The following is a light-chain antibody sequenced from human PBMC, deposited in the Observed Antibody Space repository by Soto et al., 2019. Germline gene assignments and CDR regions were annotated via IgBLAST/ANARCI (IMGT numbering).Light chain of an antibody. CDR1: SSDVGGYNY. CDR3: NSYTTSSTYV. V-gene: IGLV2-14*01. Sequence: QSVLNQPASVSWSPGQSITISCTGTSSDVGGYNYVSWYQQHPGKAPKLMIYDVSNRPSGVSNRFSGSKSGNTASLTISGLQAEDEADYYCNSYTTSSTYVFGTGTKVTVL. J-gene: IGLJ1*01. CDR2: DVS.